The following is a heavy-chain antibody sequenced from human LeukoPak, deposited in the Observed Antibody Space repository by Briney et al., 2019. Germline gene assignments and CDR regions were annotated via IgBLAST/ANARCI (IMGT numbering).Heavy chain of an antibody. CDR2: IRSKANSYAT. CDR3: WGRYGSGSYPFDY. D-gene: IGHD3-10*01. V-gene: IGHV3-73*01. CDR1: GFTFSGSA. J-gene: IGHJ4*02. Sequence: GGSLRLSCAASGFTFSGSAMHWVRQASGKGLEWVGRIRSKANSYATAYAASVKGRFTISRDDSKNTAYLQMNSLKTEDTAVYYCWGRYGSGSYPFDYWGRGTLVTVSS.